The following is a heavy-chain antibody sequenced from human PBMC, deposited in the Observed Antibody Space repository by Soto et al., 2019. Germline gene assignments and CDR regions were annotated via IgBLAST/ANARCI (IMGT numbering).Heavy chain of an antibody. J-gene: IGHJ4*02. CDR2: IYYSGST. CDR3: AREYDSSGYYRIFDY. Sequence: QVQLQESGPGLVKPSETLSLTCTVSGGSVSSGSYYWSWIRQPPGKGLEWIGYIYYSGSTNYNPSPKRRVSISGDTSKRLFSRKLSSVTAADTAVYYCAREYDSSGYYRIFDYWGQGTLVIVSS. CDR1: GGSVSSGSYY. D-gene: IGHD3-22*01. V-gene: IGHV4-61*01.